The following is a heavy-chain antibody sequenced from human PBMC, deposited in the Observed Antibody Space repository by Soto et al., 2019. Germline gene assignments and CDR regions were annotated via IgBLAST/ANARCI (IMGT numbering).Heavy chain of an antibody. CDR2: ISYDGSNK. V-gene: IGHV3-30*18. CDR1: GFTFSSYG. J-gene: IGHJ3*02. D-gene: IGHD6-6*01. CDR3: AKDFGDEYSSSDDAFDI. Sequence: GGSLRLSCAASGFTFSSYGMHWVRQAPDKGLEWVAVISYDGSNKYYADSVKGRFTISRDNSKNTLYLQMNSLRAEDTAVYYCAKDFGDEYSSSDDAFDIWGQGTMVTVSS.